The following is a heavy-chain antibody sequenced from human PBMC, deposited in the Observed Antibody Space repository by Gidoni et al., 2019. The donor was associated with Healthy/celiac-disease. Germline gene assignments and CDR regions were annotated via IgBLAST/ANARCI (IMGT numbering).Heavy chain of an antibody. Sequence: QVQLVQSGAAVKKPGASVKVSCKASGYTFTGYYLHWVRQAPGQGLEWMGWINPNSGGTNDAQKFQGRVTMTRDTSISTAYMELSRLRSDDTAVYYCARDSSSWSNWFDPWGQGTLVTVSS. CDR1: GYTFTGYY. D-gene: IGHD6-13*01. CDR2: INPNSGGT. V-gene: IGHV1-2*02. CDR3: ARDSSSWSNWFDP. J-gene: IGHJ5*02.